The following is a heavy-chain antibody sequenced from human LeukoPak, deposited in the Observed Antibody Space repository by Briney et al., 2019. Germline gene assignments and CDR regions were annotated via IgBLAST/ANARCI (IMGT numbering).Heavy chain of an antibody. CDR2: ISAYNGNT. J-gene: IGHJ4*02. CDR1: GYTFTGYY. V-gene: IGHV1-18*04. Sequence: ASVKVSCKASGYTFTGYYMHWVRQAPGQGLEWMGWISAYNGNTNYAQKLQGRVTMTTDTSTSTAYMEVRSLRSDDTAVYYCARVGCGGDCPGPFDYWGQGTLVAVSS. D-gene: IGHD2-21*02. CDR3: ARVGCGGDCPGPFDY.